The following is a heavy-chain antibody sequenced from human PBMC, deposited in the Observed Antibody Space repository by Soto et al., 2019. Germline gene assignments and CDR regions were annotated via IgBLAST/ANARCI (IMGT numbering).Heavy chain of an antibody. V-gene: IGHV3-33*01. CDR1: GFTFSSYG. CDR2: IWYDGSNK. CDR3: ARGMGGGDCYQCLQDYV. D-gene: IGHD2-21*01. J-gene: IGHJ6*02. Sequence: QVQLVESGGGVVQPGRSLRLSCAASGFTFSSYGMHWVRQAPGKGLEWVAVIWYDGSNKYYADSVKGRFTISRDNSKNPLYLQMNSLRAEDTAVYYCARGMGGGDCYQCLQDYVWGQGTTVTVSS.